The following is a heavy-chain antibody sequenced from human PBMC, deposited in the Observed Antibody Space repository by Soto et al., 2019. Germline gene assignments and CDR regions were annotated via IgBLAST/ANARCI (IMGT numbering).Heavy chain of an antibody. V-gene: IGHV3-30-3*01. D-gene: IGHD3-22*01. CDR3: ARERDYYRDGMDV. CDR1: GFTFSSYA. CDR2: ISYDGSNK. Sequence: SGGSLRLSCAASGFTFSSYAMHWVRQAPGKGLEWVAVISYDGSNKYYADSVKGRFTISRDNSKNTLYLQMNSLRAEDTAVYYCARERDYYRDGMDVWGQGTTVTVSS. J-gene: IGHJ6*02.